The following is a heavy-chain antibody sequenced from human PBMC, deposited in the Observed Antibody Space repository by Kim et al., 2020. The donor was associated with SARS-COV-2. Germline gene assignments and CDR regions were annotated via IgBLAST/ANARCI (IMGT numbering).Heavy chain of an antibody. D-gene: IGHD3-10*01. Sequence: SGPTLVNPTQTLTLTCTFSGFSLSSSGMCVSWIRQPPGKALEWLARIDWDDDEYYSTSLNTRLTISKDTSKNQVVLTMTNMDPVDTATYYCARIDAGGYYFDYWGQGTLVTVSS. CDR2: IDWDDDE. V-gene: IGHV2-70*11. CDR1: GFSLSSSGMC. J-gene: IGHJ4*02. CDR3: ARIDAGGYYFDY.